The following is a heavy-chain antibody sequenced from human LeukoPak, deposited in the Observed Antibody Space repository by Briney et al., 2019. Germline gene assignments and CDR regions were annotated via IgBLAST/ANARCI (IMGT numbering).Heavy chain of an antibody. Sequence: PSETLSLTCAVYGGSFSGYYGTWIRQSPGKGLEWIGEINHTGGTRYNSSLKSRITISVDTSQNHFSLRLTSVTAADTAVYYCASRFVELGPTNYRGQGTLVTVSS. D-gene: IGHD1-26*01. J-gene: IGHJ4*02. CDR2: INHTGGT. CDR3: ASRFVELGPTNY. CDR1: GGSFSGYY. V-gene: IGHV4-34*01.